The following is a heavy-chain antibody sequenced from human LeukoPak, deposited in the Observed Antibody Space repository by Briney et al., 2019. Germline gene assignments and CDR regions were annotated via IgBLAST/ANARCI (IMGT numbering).Heavy chain of an antibody. Sequence: SETLSLTCTVSGGFISSYYWSWIRQPPGKGLEWIGYIYNSGITNYNPSLKSRVTISVDTSKNQFSLKLSSVTAADTAVYYCASGGGLKDLHFWGKGHLVTVSS. CDR1: GGFISSYY. CDR2: IYNSGIT. J-gene: IGHJ1*01. D-gene: IGHD2-15*01. V-gene: IGHV4-59*08. CDR3: ASGGGLKDLHF.